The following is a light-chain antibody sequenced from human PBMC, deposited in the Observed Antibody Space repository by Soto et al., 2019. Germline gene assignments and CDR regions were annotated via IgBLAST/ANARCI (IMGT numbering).Light chain of an antibody. Sequence: DIVLTQSPDSLAVSLGERATINCKSSQSVLYSSDNKNYLAWYQQKPGQPPKLLIYWASTRESGVPDRFSGSWYGTDFTLTISSLQAEDVAVYYCQQYYTIPDTFRQGTKLEIK. J-gene: IGKJ2*01. CDR3: QQYYTIPDT. CDR2: WAS. V-gene: IGKV4-1*01. CDR1: QSVLYSSDNKNY.